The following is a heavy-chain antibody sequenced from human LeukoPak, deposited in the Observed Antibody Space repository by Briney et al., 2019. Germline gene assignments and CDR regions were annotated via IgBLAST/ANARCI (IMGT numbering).Heavy chain of an antibody. CDR1: GGSISSSSYY. CDR2: IYYSGST. V-gene: IGHV4-39*07. CDR3: AREVRANEWELPGGGYFDY. D-gene: IGHD1-26*01. J-gene: IGHJ4*02. Sequence: SETLSLTCTVSGGSISSSSYYWGWIRQPPGTGLEWIGSIYYSGSTYYNPSLKSRVTISVDTSKNQFSLKLSSVTAADTAVYYCAREVRANEWELPGGGYFDYWGQGTLVTVSS.